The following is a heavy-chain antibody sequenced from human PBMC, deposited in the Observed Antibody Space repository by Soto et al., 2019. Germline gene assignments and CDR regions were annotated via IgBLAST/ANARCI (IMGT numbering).Heavy chain of an antibody. Sequence: SETLSLTCAVYGGSFSGYYWSWIRQPPGKGLEWIGEINHSGSTNYNPSLKSRVTISVDTSKNQFSLKLSSVTAADTAVYYCARMEPPRLQLERRHNWFDPWGQGTLVTVSS. CDR1: GGSFSGYY. D-gene: IGHD1-1*01. J-gene: IGHJ5*02. CDR2: INHSGST. V-gene: IGHV4-34*01. CDR3: ARMEPPRLQLERRHNWFDP.